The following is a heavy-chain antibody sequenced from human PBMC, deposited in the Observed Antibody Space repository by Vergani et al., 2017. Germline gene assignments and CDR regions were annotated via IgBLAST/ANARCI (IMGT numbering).Heavy chain of an antibody. CDR2: IKSTFDRGTT. V-gene: IGHV3-15*07. Sequence: EVQLVESGGGSVKPGGSLRLSCVASGFSFRNAWMNWVRRTPGKGLEWVGRIKSTFDRGTTDYAAAVKGRFTISRDDSKNTLFLQMNGLKTEDIGVYYCNTDPRYCGDGSCYWLRDHHYYGMDVWGQGTTVTVSS. D-gene: IGHD2-21*01. J-gene: IGHJ6*02. CDR3: NTDPRYCGDGSCYWLRDHHYYGMDV. CDR1: GFSFRNAW.